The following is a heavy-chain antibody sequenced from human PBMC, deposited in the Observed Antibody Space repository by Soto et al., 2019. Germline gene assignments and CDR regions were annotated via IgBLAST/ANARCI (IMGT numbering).Heavy chain of an antibody. CDR3: ARASYDILTCYQSYYYYYYLDV. D-gene: IGHD3-9*01. Sequence: ASVKVSCKASGYTFTSYAMHWVRQAPGQRLEWMGWINAGNGNTKYSQKFQGRVTITRDTSASTAYMELSSLRSEGTAVYYCARASYDILTCYQSYYYYYYLDVWGKGTTVTVSS. CDR1: GYTFTSYA. J-gene: IGHJ6*03. CDR2: INAGNGNT. V-gene: IGHV1-3*01.